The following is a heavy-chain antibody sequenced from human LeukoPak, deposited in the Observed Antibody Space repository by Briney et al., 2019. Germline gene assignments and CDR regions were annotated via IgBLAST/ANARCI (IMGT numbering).Heavy chain of an antibody. Sequence: ASVKVSCKASGYTFTGNYMHWVRQAPGQGLEWMGWINLNSGGTNYAQKFQGRVTMTRDTSISTAYMELSRLRSDDTAVYYCARDRHVLRYFDWSTDAFDIWGQGTMVTVSS. CDR3: ARDRHVLRYFDWSTDAFDI. D-gene: IGHD3-9*01. J-gene: IGHJ3*02. CDR1: GYTFTGNY. CDR2: INLNSGGT. V-gene: IGHV1-2*02.